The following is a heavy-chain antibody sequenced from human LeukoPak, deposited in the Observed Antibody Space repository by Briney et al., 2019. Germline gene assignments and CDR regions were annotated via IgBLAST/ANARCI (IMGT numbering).Heavy chain of an antibody. V-gene: IGHV3-74*01. CDR1: GFSFRSYW. J-gene: IGHJ4*02. D-gene: IGHD3-3*01. CDR2: INSDGRSA. Sequence: PGGSLRLSCAASGFSFRSYWMHWVRQAPGKGLVWVSRINSDGRSASYADSVTGRFTMSRDNAKNTLYLQMNSLRAEDTAVYYCVRDVWSDRHGFLEYWGQGTLVTVSS. CDR3: VRDVWSDRHGFLEY.